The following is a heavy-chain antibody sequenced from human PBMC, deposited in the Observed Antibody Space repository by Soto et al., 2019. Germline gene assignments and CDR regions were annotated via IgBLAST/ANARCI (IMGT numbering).Heavy chain of an antibody. CDR1: GGSISSSRSY. V-gene: IGHV4-39*01. Sequence: QLQLQESGPGLVKPSETLSLTCNVSGGSISSSRSYWAWFRQPPGKELEWIANIFYAGNTYYNPSLTRRVTVSVHTSKNQFSLKLDSVTAADTAVYYCARQAAAPGIDLWFDPWGQGTLVTVSS. D-gene: IGHD6-13*01. J-gene: IGHJ5*02. CDR3: ARQAAAPGIDLWFDP. CDR2: IFYAGNT.